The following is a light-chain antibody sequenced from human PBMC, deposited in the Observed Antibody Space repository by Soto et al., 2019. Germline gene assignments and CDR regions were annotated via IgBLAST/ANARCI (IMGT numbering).Light chain of an antibody. V-gene: IGKV3-20*01. J-gene: IGKJ1*01. CDR1: QSVSSY. CDR3: QQYGDSPVT. Sequence: EIVLTQSPATLSLSPGERATLSCRASQSVSSYLAWYQQKPGQAPRLLISDASSRATDVPDRFSGSGSGTDFTLTITRLEPEDFAVYYCQQYGDSPVTFGQGTKVDI. CDR2: DAS.